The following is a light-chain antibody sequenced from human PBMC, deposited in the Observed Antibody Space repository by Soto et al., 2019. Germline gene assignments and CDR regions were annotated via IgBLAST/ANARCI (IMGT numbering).Light chain of an antibody. CDR2: EVS. V-gene: IGLV2-14*01. Sequence: QSALTQPASVSGSPGQSITISCTGTSSDVGGYNYVSWYQQHPGKAPKLMIYEVSNRPSGVSNRFSGSKSGNTASPTISGLQAEDEADYYCSSYTSSSTPDNYVFGTGTKVTVL. J-gene: IGLJ1*01. CDR3: SSYTSSSTPDNYV. CDR1: SSDVGGYNY.